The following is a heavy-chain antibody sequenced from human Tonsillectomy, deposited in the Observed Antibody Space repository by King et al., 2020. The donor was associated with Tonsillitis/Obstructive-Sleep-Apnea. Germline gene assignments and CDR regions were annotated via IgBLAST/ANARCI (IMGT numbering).Heavy chain of an antibody. D-gene: IGHD5-18*01. CDR1: GFTVSSNY. CDR3: ASLKAAMVRAFDI. CDR2: IYSGGST. Sequence: VQLVESGGGLIQPGGSLRLSCAASGFTVSSNYMSWVRQAPGKGLEWVSVIYSGGSTYYADSVKGRFTISRDNSKNTLYLQMNSLRAEDTAVYYCASLKAAMVRAFDIWGQGTMVTVSS. J-gene: IGHJ3*02. V-gene: IGHV3-53*01.